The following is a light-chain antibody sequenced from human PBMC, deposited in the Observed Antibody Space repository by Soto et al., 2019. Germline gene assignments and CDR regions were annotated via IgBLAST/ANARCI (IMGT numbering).Light chain of an antibody. V-gene: IGKV3-11*01. CDR3: QQHGSTPRLT. CDR1: QSVTSP. Sequence: ENVVTESXATLTLSKRDXXXXXXXAIQSVTSPLSSYQQKGXQGPGVVLYDASTXARGIPPWFSTSGSGKDYTLTTSSLAAEDFAVYYCQQHGSTPRLTFGGGTKVDIK. CDR2: DAS. J-gene: IGKJ4*02.